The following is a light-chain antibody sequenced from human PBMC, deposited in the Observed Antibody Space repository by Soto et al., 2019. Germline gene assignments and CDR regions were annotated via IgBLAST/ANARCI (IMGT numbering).Light chain of an antibody. V-gene: IGKV3D-15*01. CDR1: QSVSDN. CDR3: QQYNNSPPT. CDR2: DAS. J-gene: IGKJ1*01. Sequence: EVVMNQSPSNLSVSPGERATLYCRASQSVSDNLAWFQQKRGQAPTLLFSDASTRATGIPSMFSGSGAGTDFTLTISSLQSEDFAIYFCQQYNNSPPTFGQGTKVDIK.